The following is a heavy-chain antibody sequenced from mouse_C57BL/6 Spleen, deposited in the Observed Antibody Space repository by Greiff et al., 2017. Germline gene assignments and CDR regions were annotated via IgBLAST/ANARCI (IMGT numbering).Heavy chain of an antibody. D-gene: IGHD2-4*01. CDR1: GYTFTSYW. CDR3: ARSGYYDYDRAIDY. CDR2: IDPSDSYT. V-gene: IGHV1-69*01. Sequence: QVQLQQPGAELVMPGASVKLSCKASGYTFTSYWMPWVQQRPGQGLEWIGEIDPSDSYTNYNQKLKGKSTLTVDKSSSTAYMQLSSLTSEDSAVYYCARSGYYDYDRAIDYWGQGTSVTVSS. J-gene: IGHJ4*01.